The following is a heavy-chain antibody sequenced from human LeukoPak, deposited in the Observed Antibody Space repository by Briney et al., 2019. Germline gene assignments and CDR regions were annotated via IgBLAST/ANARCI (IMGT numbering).Heavy chain of an antibody. CDR2: INHSGST. J-gene: IGHJ4*02. V-gene: IGHV4-34*01. D-gene: IGHD5-12*01. Sequence: PSETLSLTCAVYGGSFSDYYWSWIRQPPGKGLEWIGEINHSGSTNYNPSLKSRVTISVDTSKNQFSLKLSSVTAADTAVYYCARGLRPGRYYLDYWAQRTLVTVSS. CDR3: ARGLRPGRYYLDY. CDR1: GGSFSDYY.